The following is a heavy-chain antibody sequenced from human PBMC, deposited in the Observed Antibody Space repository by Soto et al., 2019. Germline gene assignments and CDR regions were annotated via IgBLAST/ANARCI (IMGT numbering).Heavy chain of an antibody. CDR1: GYTFTGYY. Sequence: ASVKVSCKASGYTFTGYYMHWVRQAPGQGLEWMGWINPNSGGTNYAQKFQGWVTMTRDTSISTAYMELSRLRSDDTAVYYCARDVVTYDFWSAYYKGGRPYNCFDHWGPGTLVTVSS. CDR3: ARDVVTYDFWSAYYKGGRPYNCFDH. CDR2: INPNSGGT. D-gene: IGHD3-3*01. J-gene: IGHJ5*02. V-gene: IGHV1-2*04.